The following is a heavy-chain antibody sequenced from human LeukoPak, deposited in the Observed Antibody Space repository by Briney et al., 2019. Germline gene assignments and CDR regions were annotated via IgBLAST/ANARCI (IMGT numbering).Heavy chain of an antibody. CDR3: ARVLGSGRYYFDY. CDR1: AFTFSDYW. J-gene: IGHJ4*02. V-gene: IGHV3-7*02. CDR2: IKQDGSEK. Sequence: GGSLRLSCAASAFTFSDYWMSWVRQAPGKGLEWVADIKQDGSEKYYVDSVKGRFTISRDNARNSLYLQMNSLRDEDTAVYYCARVLGSGRYYFDYWGQGTLVTVSS. D-gene: IGHD6-19*01.